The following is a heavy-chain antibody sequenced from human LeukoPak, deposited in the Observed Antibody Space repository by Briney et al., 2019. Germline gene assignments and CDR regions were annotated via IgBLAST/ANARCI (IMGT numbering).Heavy chain of an antibody. V-gene: IGHV1-2*02. Sequence: ASVNVSFTASGYTFTVYYIHWVRQARGQGLEWMGWINTNSGGTNYAQKFQGRVTMPRDTSITTAYMELSGLRSDDTAIYYCARGKLAAPGRTGYNWFDPWGQGTLVTVSP. CDR2: INTNSGGT. J-gene: IGHJ5*02. D-gene: IGHD6-13*01. CDR3: ARGKLAAPGRTGYNWFDP. CDR1: GYTFTVYY.